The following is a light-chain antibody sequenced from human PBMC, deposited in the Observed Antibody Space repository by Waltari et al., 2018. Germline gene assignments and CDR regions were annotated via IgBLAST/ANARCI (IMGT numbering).Light chain of an antibody. V-gene: IGKV1-5*03. CDR3: QQYNSYLYT. CDR1: QSISDW. CDR2: EAS. Sequence: DIQMTQSPSTLSASVGDRVTITCRASQSISDWLAWYQQKPGKAPKLLIYEASSLDSGVPSRFSGRGSGTEFTLTISSLQPDDFATYYCQQYNSYLYTFGQGTKLEIK. J-gene: IGKJ2*01.